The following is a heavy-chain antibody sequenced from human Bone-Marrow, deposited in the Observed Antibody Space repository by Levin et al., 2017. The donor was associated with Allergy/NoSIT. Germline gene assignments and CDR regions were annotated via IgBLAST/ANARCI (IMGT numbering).Heavy chain of an antibody. CDR1: GFTLSQYW. CDR2: IKPDGSEK. D-gene: IGHD6-6*01. CDR3: ARDSFCTSSGLDYYYGLDV. J-gene: IGHJ6*02. V-gene: IGHV3-7*01. Sequence: LGESLKISCAASGFTLSQYWMTWVRQAPGKGLEWVAKIKPDGSEKYYVDSVKGRFTISRDNTRKSLSLEMNNLRSADTAVYFCARDSFCTSSGLDYYYGLDVWGQGTTVTVSS.